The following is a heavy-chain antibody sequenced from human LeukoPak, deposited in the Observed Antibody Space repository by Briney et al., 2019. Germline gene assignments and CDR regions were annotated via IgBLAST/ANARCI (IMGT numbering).Heavy chain of an antibody. CDR2: IIPILGIA. CDR3: ARAGGTVTTYFDY. CDR1: GGTFSSYA. D-gene: IGHD4-11*01. Sequence: SVKVSCKASGGTFSSYAISWVRQAPGQGLEWMGRIIPILGIANYAQKFQGRVTITADKSTSTAYMELSSLRSEDTAVYYCARAGGTVTTYFDYWGQGTLVTVSS. J-gene: IGHJ4*02. V-gene: IGHV1-69*04.